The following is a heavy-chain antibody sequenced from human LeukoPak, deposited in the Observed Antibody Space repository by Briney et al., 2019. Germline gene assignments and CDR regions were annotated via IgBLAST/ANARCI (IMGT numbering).Heavy chain of an antibody. CDR2: ISGSGGTT. Sequence: SGGSLRLSCAASGFTFSSYAMSWVRQAPGKGLEWVSAISGSGGTTYYADSVKGRFTISRDDSKNMLYLHMDTLRAEDTATYYCAKEHTIFGVVTYFDSWGQGTLVTVSS. CDR3: AKEHTIFGVVTYFDS. D-gene: IGHD3-3*01. CDR1: GFTFSSYA. J-gene: IGHJ4*02. V-gene: IGHV3-23*01.